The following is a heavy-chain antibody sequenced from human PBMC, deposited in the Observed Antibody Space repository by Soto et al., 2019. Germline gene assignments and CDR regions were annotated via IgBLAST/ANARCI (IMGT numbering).Heavy chain of an antibody. Sequence: AETLSLTCTVSGGSISSYYWSWIRQPPGKGLEWIGYIDYSGSTNYNPSLKSRVTISVDTSKNQFSLKLSSVTAADTAVYYCARLPLYDSSGCGYFDLWGRGTLVTVSS. CDR2: IDYSGST. CDR3: ARLPLYDSSGCGYFDL. V-gene: IGHV4-59*01. J-gene: IGHJ2*01. CDR1: GGSISSYY. D-gene: IGHD3-22*01.